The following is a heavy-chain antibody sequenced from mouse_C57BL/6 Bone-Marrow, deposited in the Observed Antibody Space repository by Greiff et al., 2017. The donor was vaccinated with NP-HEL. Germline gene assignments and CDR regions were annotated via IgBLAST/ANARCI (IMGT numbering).Heavy chain of an antibody. J-gene: IGHJ3*01. D-gene: IGHD2-4*01. V-gene: IGHV5-9-1*02. CDR2: ISSGGDYL. Sequence: DVKLVESGEGLVKPGGSLKLSCAASGFTFSSYAMSWVRQTPEKRLEWVAYISSGGDYLYYADTVTGRFTIFRDNARNTLYLQLSSLKSEATAMYYCTRVGIYYDYDEGTWFAYWGQGTLVTVSA. CDR3: TRVGIYYDYDEGTWFAY. CDR1: GFTFSSYA.